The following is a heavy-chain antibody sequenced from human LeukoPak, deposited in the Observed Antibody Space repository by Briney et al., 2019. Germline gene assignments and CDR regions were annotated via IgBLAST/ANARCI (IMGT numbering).Heavy chain of an antibody. V-gene: IGHV3-53*01. D-gene: IGHD5-12*01. CDR1: GFTVSSNY. J-gene: IGHJ4*02. CDR2: ISSGGRT. Sequence: PGGSLRLSCAASGFTVSSNYMSWVRQAPGKGLEWVSVISSGGRTYYADSVKGRFTISRDNSKNTLYLQMNSLRAEGTAVYYCARAIRGYSGYDLDYWGQGTLVTVSS. CDR3: ARAIRGYSGYDLDY.